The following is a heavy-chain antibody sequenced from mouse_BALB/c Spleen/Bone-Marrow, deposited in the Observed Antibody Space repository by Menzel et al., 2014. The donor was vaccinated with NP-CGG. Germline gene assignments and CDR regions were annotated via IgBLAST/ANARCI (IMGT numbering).Heavy chain of an antibody. D-gene: IGHD2-3*01. CDR3: ARFYDGYYLPFVF. Sequence: QVQLQQSGAELAIPVSSVKMSCKASGYTFTDYWMHWVKQRPGQGLEWLGYINPSTGYTEYNQKFKDKATLTADKSSRIAYMQLNSLASEDSAVYYCARFYDGYYLPFVFWGQGTTLTVSS. V-gene: IGHV1-4*01. CDR2: INPSTGYT. CDR1: GYTFTDYW. J-gene: IGHJ2*01.